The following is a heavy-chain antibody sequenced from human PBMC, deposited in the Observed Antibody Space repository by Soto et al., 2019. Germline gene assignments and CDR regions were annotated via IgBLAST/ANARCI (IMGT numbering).Heavy chain of an antibody. D-gene: IGHD3-16*01. Sequence: PGESLKISCRGSGYTFTDYWIVWVRQMPGQGLEWMGIIFPDDSDTRYSPSFQGHVTISVDKSISTAYVQWSSLKASDSAIYYCFRGGVTSRTFDYWGQGTLVTVSS. CDR3: FRGGVTSRTFDY. J-gene: IGHJ4*02. CDR2: IFPDDSDT. V-gene: IGHV5-51*01. CDR1: GYTFTDYW.